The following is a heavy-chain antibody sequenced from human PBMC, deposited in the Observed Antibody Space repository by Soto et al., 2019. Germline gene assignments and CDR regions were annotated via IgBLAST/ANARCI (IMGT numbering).Heavy chain of an antibody. V-gene: IGHV4-4*07. CDR3: ARVRIAARTGAYGMDV. D-gene: IGHD6-6*01. CDR1: GGSISSYY. J-gene: IGHJ6*02. Sequence: QVQLQESGPGLVKPSETLSLTCTVSGGSISSYYWTWIRQPAGKGLEWIGRIYTSGSTNYNPSLTIRVTMSVDTSKNQFSLKLSAVTAADTAVYYCARVRIAARTGAYGMDVWGQGTTVTVSS. CDR2: IYTSGST.